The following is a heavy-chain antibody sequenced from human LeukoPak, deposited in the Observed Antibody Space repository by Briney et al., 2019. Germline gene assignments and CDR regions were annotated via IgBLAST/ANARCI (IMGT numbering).Heavy chain of an antibody. CDR3: ARRGRNYGGGTHFLDY. D-gene: IGHD3-10*01. Sequence: PSETLSLTCTVSGGSISSSNYYWGWIRQPPGKGLEWIGNIHYTGSTYYNPSLRSRVTISVDTSKNQFSLKLTSVTAADTAVYYCARRGRNYGGGTHFLDYWGQGTLVTVSS. J-gene: IGHJ4*02. V-gene: IGHV4-39*01. CDR1: GGSISSSNYY. CDR2: IHYTGST.